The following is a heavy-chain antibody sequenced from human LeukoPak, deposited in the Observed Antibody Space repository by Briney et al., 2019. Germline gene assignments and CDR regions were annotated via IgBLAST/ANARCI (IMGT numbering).Heavy chain of an antibody. CDR3: SRGRGIVPIGATLSFFDY. J-gene: IGHJ4*02. V-gene: IGHV4-34*01. CDR1: GGSFSGYY. CDR2: INHSGST. D-gene: IGHD1-26*01. Sequence: SETLSLTCAVYGGSFSGYYWNWIRQPPGKGLEWIGEINHSGSTNYIPSLKSRVTISVDTSKNQFSLKLSSVTAADTAVYYCSRGRGIVPIGATLSFFDYWGLGTLVTVSS.